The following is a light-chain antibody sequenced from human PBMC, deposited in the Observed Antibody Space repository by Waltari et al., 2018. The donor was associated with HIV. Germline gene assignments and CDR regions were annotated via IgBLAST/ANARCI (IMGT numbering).Light chain of an antibody. CDR3: AAWDNILSGYV. V-gene: IGLV1-47*01. CDR1: RPNVGRDN. Sequence: QSALTQPPSTSGTPGQRVTMSCSGSRPNVGRDNVYCYQQIPGTAPKLLIYNDYQRPSGVPDRFSGSKSGTSASLAISGLRSEDEADYYCAAWDNILSGYVFGTGTKVTVL. CDR2: NDY. J-gene: IGLJ1*01.